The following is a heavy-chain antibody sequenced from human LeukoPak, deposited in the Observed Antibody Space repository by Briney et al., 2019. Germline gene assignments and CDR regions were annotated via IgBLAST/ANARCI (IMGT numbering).Heavy chain of an antibody. CDR1: GGSISSTNW. D-gene: IGHD1-26*01. CDR2: VSLTGET. Sequence: SETLSLTCGVSGGSISSTNWWSWVRPPPGQGLEWIGEVSLTGETNYNPSLNGRVTMSLDGSRTQLSLTLTSVTAADTAIYYGSGESGAFCPFGYWGQGTLVIVPP. CDR3: SGESGAFCPFGY. J-gene: IGHJ4*02. V-gene: IGHV4-4*02.